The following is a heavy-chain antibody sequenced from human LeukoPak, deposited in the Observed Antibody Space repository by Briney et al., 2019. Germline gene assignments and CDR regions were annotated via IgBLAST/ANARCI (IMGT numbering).Heavy chain of an antibody. Sequence: GGSLRLSCAASGFTFSDYYMSWIRQAPGKGLEWVSYISSSSSYTNYADSVKGRFTISRDNAKNSLYPQMNSLRAEDTAVYYCARSPRGITMIVVVITTWFDYWGQGTLVTVSS. D-gene: IGHD3-22*01. J-gene: IGHJ4*02. V-gene: IGHV3-11*03. CDR1: GFTFSDYY. CDR3: ARSPRGITMIVVVITTWFDY. CDR2: ISSSSSYT.